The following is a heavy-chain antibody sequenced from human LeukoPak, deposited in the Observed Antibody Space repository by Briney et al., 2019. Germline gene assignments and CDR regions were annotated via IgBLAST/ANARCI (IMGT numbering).Heavy chain of an antibody. V-gene: IGHV1-8*03. Sequence: ASVKVSCKASGYTFTNYDINWVRQATGQGLEWMGWMNPNSGNTGYAQKFQGRVTITRNTSISTAYMELRSLRSDGTAVYYCARDSREVLLWFGEFSPWGQGTLVTVSS. CDR3: ARDSREVLLWFGEFSP. CDR2: MNPNSGNT. CDR1: GYTFTNYD. J-gene: IGHJ5*02. D-gene: IGHD3-10*01.